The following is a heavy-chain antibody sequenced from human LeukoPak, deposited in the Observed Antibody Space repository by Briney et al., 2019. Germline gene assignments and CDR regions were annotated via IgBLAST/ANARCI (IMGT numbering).Heavy chain of an antibody. CDR1: GFTFSSYG. CDR2: IHGNGETT. J-gene: IGHJ3*01. CDR3: RRDPNGDYVGAFEF. D-gene: IGHD3-16*01. Sequence: PGGSLRLSCVGSGFTFSSYGLIWVRQAPGKGLEWVSGIHGNGETTYYGDSVKGRFTISRDNSKSTLYLQMNSLRVEDTAEYFCRRDPNGDYVGAFEFWSQGTKVAVSS. V-gene: IGHV3-23*01.